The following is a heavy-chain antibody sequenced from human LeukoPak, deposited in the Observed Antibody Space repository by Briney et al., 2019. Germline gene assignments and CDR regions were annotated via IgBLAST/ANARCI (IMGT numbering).Heavy chain of an antibody. CDR3: ARGDYVNAFDI. Sequence: SETLSLTCAVYGGSFSGYYWSWIRQPPGKGLEWIGEINHSGSTNYNPSLESRVTISVDTSKNQFSLKLSSVTAADTAVYYCARGDYVNAFDIWGQGTMVTVSS. D-gene: IGHD4-17*01. CDR2: INHSGST. V-gene: IGHV4-34*01. J-gene: IGHJ3*02. CDR1: GGSFSGYY.